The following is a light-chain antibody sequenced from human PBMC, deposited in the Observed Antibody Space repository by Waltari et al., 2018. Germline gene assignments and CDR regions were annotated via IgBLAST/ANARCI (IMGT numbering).Light chain of an antibody. CDR1: QSVSSSY. CDR2: GAS. Sequence: EIVLTQSPGTLSLSPGERATLSCTASQSVSSSYLAWYQQKPGQGPRLLSYGASSRATGIPDRFTGSGSGTDFALTISRLEPEDFAVYYCQQYATSALTFGGGTKVEI. J-gene: IGKJ4*01. CDR3: QQYATSALT. V-gene: IGKV3-20*01.